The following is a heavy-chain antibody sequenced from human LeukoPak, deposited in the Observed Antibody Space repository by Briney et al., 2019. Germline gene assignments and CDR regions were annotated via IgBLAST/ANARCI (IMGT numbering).Heavy chain of an antibody. D-gene: IGHD5-18*01. Sequence: SETLSLTCTVSGGSISSYYWSWIRQPPGKGLEWIGYIYYSGSTNYNPSLKSRVTISVDTSKNQFSLKLSSVTAADTAVYYCASLGYSYGYGGYYGMDVWGQGTTVTVSS. CDR3: ASLGYSYGYGGYYGMDV. J-gene: IGHJ6*02. V-gene: IGHV4-59*01. CDR1: GGSISSYY. CDR2: IYYSGST.